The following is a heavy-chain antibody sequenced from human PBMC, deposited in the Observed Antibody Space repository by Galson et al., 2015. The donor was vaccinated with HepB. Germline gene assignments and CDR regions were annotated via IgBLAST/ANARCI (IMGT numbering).Heavy chain of an antibody. D-gene: IGHD2-21*01. V-gene: IGHV7-4-1*02. Sequence: SVKVSCKASGYTFTTYAMNWVRLAPGQGLEWMGCINTNTKTPTYAQDFAGRFVFSLDTSVSTTFLQISGLKTEDTAVYYCARDLGPMWGFLRLPFDSWGQGTLVTVSS. J-gene: IGHJ4*02. CDR3: ARDLGPMWGFLRLPFDS. CDR1: GYTFTTYA. CDR2: INTNTKTP.